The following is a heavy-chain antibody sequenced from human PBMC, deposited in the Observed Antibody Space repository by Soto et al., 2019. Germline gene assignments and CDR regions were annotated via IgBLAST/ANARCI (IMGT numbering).Heavy chain of an antibody. CDR1: GFTFSSYS. Sequence: GGSLRLSCAASGFTFSSYSMNWVRQAPGKGLEWVSYISSSSSTIYYADSVKGRFTISRDNAKNSLYLQMNSLRAEDTAVYYCASGRVHYDILTGYEGFDPPVKFDPWGQGTLVTVSS. D-gene: IGHD3-9*01. V-gene: IGHV3-48*01. J-gene: IGHJ5*02. CDR3: ASGRVHYDILTGYEGFDPPVKFDP. CDR2: ISSSSSTI.